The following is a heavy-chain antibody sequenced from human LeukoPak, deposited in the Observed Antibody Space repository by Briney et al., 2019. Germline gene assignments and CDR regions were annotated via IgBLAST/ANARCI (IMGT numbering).Heavy chain of an antibody. Sequence: ASVKVSXKASGYTFTGYYMHWVRQAPGQGLEWMGWINPNSGGTNYAQKFQGRVTMTRDTSISTAYMELSRLRSDDTAVYYCARYPFREQQLPFDYWGQGTLVTVSS. D-gene: IGHD6-13*01. J-gene: IGHJ4*02. CDR1: GYTFTGYY. CDR2: INPNSGGT. V-gene: IGHV1-2*02. CDR3: ARYPFREQQLPFDY.